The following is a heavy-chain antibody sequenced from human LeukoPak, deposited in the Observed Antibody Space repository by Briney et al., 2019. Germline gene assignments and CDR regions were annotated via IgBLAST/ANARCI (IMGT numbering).Heavy chain of an antibody. J-gene: IGHJ5*01. CDR3: ARDEDYGGNFWYGS. Sequence: GGSLRLSCAASGFTFSSYEMNWVRQAPGKGLEWVSYISSSGSTIYYADSVKGRFTISRDNAKNSLYLQMNSLRAEDTAVYYCARDEDYGGNFWYGSWGQGTLVTVSS. V-gene: IGHV3-48*03. CDR1: GFTFSSYE. CDR2: ISSSGSTI. D-gene: IGHD4-23*01.